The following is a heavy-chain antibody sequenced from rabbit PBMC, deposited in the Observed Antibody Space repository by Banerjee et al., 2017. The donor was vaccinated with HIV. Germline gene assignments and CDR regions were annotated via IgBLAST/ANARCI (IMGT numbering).Heavy chain of an antibody. Sequence: QSLEESGGGLVKPGTSLTLTCTASGFSFSTICDMCWVRQAPGKGLEWIACIYTVDGRTHYASWAKGRFTISKTSSTTVTLQMTSLTGADTATYFCARNEWDYAGTTYYSLWGQGTLVTVS. J-gene: IGHJ6*01. CDR3: ARNEWDYAGTTYYSL. V-gene: IGHV1S40*01. D-gene: IGHD8-1*01. CDR1: GFSFSTICD. CDR2: IYTVDGRT.